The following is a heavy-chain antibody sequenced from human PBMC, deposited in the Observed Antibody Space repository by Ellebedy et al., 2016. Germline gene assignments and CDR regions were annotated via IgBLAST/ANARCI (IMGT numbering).Heavy chain of an antibody. J-gene: IGHJ4*02. CDR1: GGSVSSGSYY. D-gene: IGHD2-2*02. Sequence: SETLSLXCTVSGGSVSSGSYYWSWIRQPPGKGLEWIGYIYYSGSTNYNPSLKSRVTISVDTSKNQFSLKLSSVTAADTAVYYCARSYCSSTSCYMGVFDYWGQGTLVTVSS. CDR3: ARSYCSSTSCYMGVFDY. V-gene: IGHV4-61*01. CDR2: IYYSGST.